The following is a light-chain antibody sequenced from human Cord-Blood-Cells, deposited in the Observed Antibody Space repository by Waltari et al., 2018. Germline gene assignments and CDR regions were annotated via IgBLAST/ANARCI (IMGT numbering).Light chain of an antibody. V-gene: IGLV7-46*01. Sequence: QAVVTQEPSLTVSPGGTVTLTCGSSTGAVTSGHYPYWFQQKPGQAPRTLLYDTSNTHSLPPSRFSGSLPGGKAALTVSGAQPEDDAEYYCLLSYSGARVFGGGTKLTVI. CDR2: DTS. CDR1: TGAVTSGHY. J-gene: IGLJ2*01. CDR3: LLSYSGARV.